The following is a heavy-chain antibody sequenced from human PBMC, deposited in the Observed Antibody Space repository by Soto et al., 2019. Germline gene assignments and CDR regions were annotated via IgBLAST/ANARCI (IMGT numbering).Heavy chain of an antibody. CDR3: TRDRTLMTTEQYYYYYYGMGV. Sequence: GGSLRLSCTASGFTFGDYAMSWFRQAPGKGLEWVGFIRSKAYGGTTEYAASVKGRFTISRDDSKSIAYLQMNSLKTEDTAVYYCTRDRTLMTTEQYYYYYYGMGVWGQGTTVTVSS. V-gene: IGHV3-49*03. CDR1: GFTFGDYA. D-gene: IGHD3-16*01. CDR2: IRSKAYGGTT. J-gene: IGHJ6*02.